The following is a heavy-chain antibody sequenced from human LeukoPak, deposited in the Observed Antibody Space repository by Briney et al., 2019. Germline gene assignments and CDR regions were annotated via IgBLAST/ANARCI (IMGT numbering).Heavy chain of an antibody. V-gene: IGHV3-7*01. CDR3: ARGLRIAAAGSS. CDR2: IKQDGSEK. D-gene: IGHD6-13*01. CDR1: GCTFSSYW. Sequence: GGSLRLSCAASGCTFSSYWMSWVRQAPGKGLEWVANIKQDGSEKYYVDSVKGRLTISRDNAKNSLYLQMNSLRAEDTAVYYCARGLRIAAAGSSWGQGTLVTVSS. J-gene: IGHJ5*02.